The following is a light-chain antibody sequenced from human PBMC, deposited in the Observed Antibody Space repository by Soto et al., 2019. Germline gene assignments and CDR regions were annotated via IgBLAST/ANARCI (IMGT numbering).Light chain of an antibody. J-gene: IGLJ2*01. CDR2: EVS. CDR3: SSYTSSSTLVV. CDR1: SSDVGTYNL. V-gene: IGLV2-14*02. Sequence: QSALTQPASVSGSPGQSITISCTGTSSDVGTYNLVSWYQQLPGKAPKLMIYEVSNRPSGVSNRFSGSKSGNTASLTISGLQAEDEADYYCSSYTSSSTLVVFGGGTKLTVL.